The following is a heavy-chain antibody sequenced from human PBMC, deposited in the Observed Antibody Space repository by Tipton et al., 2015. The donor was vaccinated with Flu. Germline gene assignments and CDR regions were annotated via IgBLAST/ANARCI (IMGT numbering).Heavy chain of an antibody. Sequence: TLSLTCTVSGGSISSYYWSWIRQPPGKGLEWIGYIYYSGSTNYNPSLKSRVTISVDTSKNQFSLKLSSVTAADTAVYYCARESPELELGGLDIWGQGTMFTVSS. D-gene: IGHD1-7*01. CDR1: GGSISSYY. V-gene: IGHV4-59*01. CDR3: ARESPELELGGLDI. J-gene: IGHJ3*02. CDR2: IYYSGST.